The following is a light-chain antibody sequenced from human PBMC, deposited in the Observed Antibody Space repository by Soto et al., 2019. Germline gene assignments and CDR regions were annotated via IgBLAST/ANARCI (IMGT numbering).Light chain of an antibody. CDR2: DAS. V-gene: IGKV3-11*01. CDR1: QSVSSY. CDR3: QQRSP. J-gene: IGKJ3*01. Sequence: EIVLTQSPATLSLSPGERATLSCRASQSVSSYLAWYQQKPGQAPRLLIYDASNRATGIPARFSGSGSGTDFTLTISSLEPEDFAVYYCQQRSPFGPGTKVDIK.